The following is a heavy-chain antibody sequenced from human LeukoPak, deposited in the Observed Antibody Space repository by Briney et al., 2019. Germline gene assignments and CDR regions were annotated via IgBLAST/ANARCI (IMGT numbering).Heavy chain of an antibody. V-gene: IGHV4-4*09. CDR1: GGSISSYY. CDR2: IYTSGST. D-gene: IGHD2-8*01. J-gene: IGHJ6*03. Sequence: PSETLSLTCTVSGGSISSYYWSWIRQPPGKGLEWIGYIYTSGSTNYNPSLKSRVTISVDTSKNQFSLKLSSVTAADTAVYYCARTKRGFIYYYYYYMDVWGKGTTVTVSS. CDR3: ARTKRGFIYYYYYYMDV.